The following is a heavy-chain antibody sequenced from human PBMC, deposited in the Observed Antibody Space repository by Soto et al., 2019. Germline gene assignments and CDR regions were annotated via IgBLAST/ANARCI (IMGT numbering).Heavy chain of an antibody. J-gene: IGHJ6*02. CDR2: IIPHFGPA. D-gene: IGHD3-9*01. V-gene: IGHV1-69*06. CDR1: GDSFNNDG. Sequence: QVQLVQSGAEVKKPGSSVKVSCKASGDSFNNDGVNWVRQAPGQGLEWVGGIIPHFGPAKYPQKFQGRATITADTPTNTVFMALLSLTSDDTAIYYCARGALLDWHNYFALDVWGQGPSVTVSS. CDR3: ARGALLDWHNYFALDV.